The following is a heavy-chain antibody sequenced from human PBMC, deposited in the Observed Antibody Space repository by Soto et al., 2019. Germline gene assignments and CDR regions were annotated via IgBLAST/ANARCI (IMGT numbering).Heavy chain of an antibody. Sequence: PSETLSLTCAVYGGSFSGYYWSWIRQPPGKGLEWIGEINHSGSTNYNPSLKSRVTISVDTSKNQFSLKLSSVTAADTAVYYCARDRLRYFDWLLRGGYYYGMDVWGQGTTVTVSS. J-gene: IGHJ6*02. CDR1: GGSFSGYY. D-gene: IGHD3-9*01. V-gene: IGHV4-34*01. CDR3: ARDRLRYFDWLLRGGYYYGMDV. CDR2: INHSGST.